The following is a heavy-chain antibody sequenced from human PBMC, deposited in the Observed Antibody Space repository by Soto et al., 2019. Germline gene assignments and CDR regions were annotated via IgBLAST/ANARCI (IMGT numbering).Heavy chain of an antibody. Sequence: SETLSLTCTVSGGSISSYYWSWIRQPPGKGLEWIGYIYYSGSTNYNPSLKSRVTISVDTSKNQFSLKLSSVTAADTAVYYCARESYGSGSYDGMDVWGQGTTVTVSS. CDR3: ARESYGSGSYDGMDV. J-gene: IGHJ6*02. CDR2: IYYSGST. D-gene: IGHD3-10*01. V-gene: IGHV4-59*01. CDR1: GGSISSYY.